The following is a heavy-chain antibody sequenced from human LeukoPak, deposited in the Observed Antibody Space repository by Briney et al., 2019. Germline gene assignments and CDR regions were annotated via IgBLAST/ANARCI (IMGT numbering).Heavy chain of an antibody. Sequence: GGSLRLSCAASGFTFSSYWMHWVRQAPGKGLVWVSRINSDGSSTSYADSVKGRFTISRDNAKNTLYLQMNSLRAEDTAVYYCARAADYGYYYYCGMDVWGQGTTVTVSS. CDR2: INSDGSST. J-gene: IGHJ6*02. V-gene: IGHV3-74*01. D-gene: IGHD3-16*01. CDR1: GFTFSSYW. CDR3: ARAADYGYYYYCGMDV.